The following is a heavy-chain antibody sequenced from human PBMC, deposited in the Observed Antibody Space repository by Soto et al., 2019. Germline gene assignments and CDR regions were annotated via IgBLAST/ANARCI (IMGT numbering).Heavy chain of an antibody. CDR1: GFTFSDYY. D-gene: IGHD3-22*01. CDR2: ISSSSSYT. Sequence: PGGSLRLSCAASGFTFSDYYMRWIRQAPGKGLEWVSYISSSSSYTNYADSVKGRFTISRDNAKNSLYLQMNSLRAEDTAVYYCAREQDSSGYLDAFDIWGQGTMVTVSS. CDR3: AREQDSSGYLDAFDI. J-gene: IGHJ3*02. V-gene: IGHV3-11*06.